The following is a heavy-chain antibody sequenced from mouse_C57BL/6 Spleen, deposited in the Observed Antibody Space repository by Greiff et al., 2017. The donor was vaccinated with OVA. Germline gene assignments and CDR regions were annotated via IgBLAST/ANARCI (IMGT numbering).Heavy chain of an antibody. V-gene: IGHV1-26*01. CDR1: GYTFTDYY. CDR2: INPNNGGT. J-gene: IGHJ2*01. Sequence: EVQLQQSGPELVKPGASVKISCKASGYTFTDYYMNWVKQSHGKSLEWIGDINPNNGGTSYNQKFKGKATLTVDKSSSTAYMELRSLTSEDSAVYYCARSYGNYVGYFDDWGQGTTLTVSS. D-gene: IGHD2-1*01. CDR3: ARSYGNYVGYFDD.